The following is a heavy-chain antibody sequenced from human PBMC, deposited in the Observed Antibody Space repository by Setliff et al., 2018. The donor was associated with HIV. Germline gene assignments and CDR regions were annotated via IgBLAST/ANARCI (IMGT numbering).Heavy chain of an antibody. V-gene: IGHV1-18*01. Sequence: ASVKVSCKASGGTLSSYAISWVRQAPGQGLEWMGWISAYNGNTNYAQKLQGRVTMTTDTSTSTAYMELRSLRSDDTAVYYCARRGVPQQIDLDSWGHGTLVTVSS. CDR2: ISAYNGNT. D-gene: IGHD3-10*01. CDR1: GGTLSSYA. J-gene: IGHJ5*01. CDR3: ARRGVPQQIDLDS.